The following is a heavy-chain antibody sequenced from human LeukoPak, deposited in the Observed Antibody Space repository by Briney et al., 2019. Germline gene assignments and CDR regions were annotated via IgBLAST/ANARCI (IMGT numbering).Heavy chain of an antibody. Sequence: TGGSLRLSCAASGFTFCDYYMSWIRQAPGKGLEWVSYISSSGSTIYYADSVKGRFTISRDNAKNSLYLQMNSLRAEDTAVYYCAYCSSTSCSAAGDAFDIWGQGTMVTVSS. V-gene: IGHV3-11*04. J-gene: IGHJ3*02. D-gene: IGHD2-2*01. CDR2: ISSSGSTI. CDR3: AYCSSTSCSAAGDAFDI. CDR1: GFTFCDYY.